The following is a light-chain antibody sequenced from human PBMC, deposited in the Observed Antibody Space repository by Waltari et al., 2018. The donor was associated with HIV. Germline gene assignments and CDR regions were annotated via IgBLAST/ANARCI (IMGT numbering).Light chain of an antibody. Sequence: EIVLTQSPATLSLSPGERATLSCRASQSVTIYLAWYQQKPGPPPRLLIYDASNRATALPARVSGSGSVTDFTLTISSLEPEDFAVYYCQQRSRWPPAYTFGQGTKLEIK. CDR1: QSVTIY. V-gene: IGKV3-11*01. CDR2: DAS. J-gene: IGKJ2*01. CDR3: QQRSRWPPAYT.